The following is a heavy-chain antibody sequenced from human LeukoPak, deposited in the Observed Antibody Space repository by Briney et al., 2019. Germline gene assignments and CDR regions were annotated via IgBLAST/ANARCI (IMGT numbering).Heavy chain of an antibody. CDR3: ARGQRITMVRGVIRPFDY. J-gene: IGHJ4*02. CDR2: IYYSGGT. Sequence: PSETLSLTCTVSGGSISSNGYYWAWFRQPPGKGLEWIGSIYYSGGTYYNPSLKSRVTISIDTSKNQFSLKLRSVTAADTAVYYCARGQRITMVRGVIRPFDYWGQGTLVTVSS. V-gene: IGHV4-39*07. D-gene: IGHD3-10*01. CDR1: GGSISSNGYY.